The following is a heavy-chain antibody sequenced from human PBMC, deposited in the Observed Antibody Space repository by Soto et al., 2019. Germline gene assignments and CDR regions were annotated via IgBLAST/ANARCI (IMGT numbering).Heavy chain of an antibody. CDR3: AKDVEALARVGGMDV. Sequence: GGSLRLSCAASGFTFSSYGMHWVRQSPGKGLEWVAVISYDGSNKYYADSVKGRFTISRDNSKNTLYLQMNSLRAEDTAVYYCAKDVEALARVGGMDVWGQGTTVTVSS. CDR2: ISYDGSNK. V-gene: IGHV3-30*18. J-gene: IGHJ6*02. CDR1: GFTFSSYG. D-gene: IGHD6-6*01.